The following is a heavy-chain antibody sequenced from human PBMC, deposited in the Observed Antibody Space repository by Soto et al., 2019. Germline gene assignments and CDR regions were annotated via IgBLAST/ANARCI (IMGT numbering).Heavy chain of an antibody. CDR3: ARATRSRSTSRVFDY. Sequence: QVQLQESGPGLVKPSQTLSLTCTVSGGSISSGGYYWNWIRQHPGKGLEWIGYIYYRGSTYYNPSLKSRVTISVDTSKNQFSLKLSSVTAADTAVYYCARATRSRSTSRVFDYWGQGTLVTVSS. CDR1: GGSISSGGYY. D-gene: IGHD2-2*01. V-gene: IGHV4-31*03. CDR2: IYYRGST. J-gene: IGHJ4*02.